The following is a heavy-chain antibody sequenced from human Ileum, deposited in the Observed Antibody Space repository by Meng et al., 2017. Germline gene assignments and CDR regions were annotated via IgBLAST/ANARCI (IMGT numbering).Heavy chain of an antibody. CDR1: GFTFSNST. J-gene: IGHJ5*02. V-gene: IGHV3-23*01. Sequence: DVQLLESGGGLIQPGGSLRLSCAASGFTFSNSTMSWVSQVPGKGREWVSAIGGSGTSTYYADSVKGRFTISRDNSKNTAYLDIYSLRVDDAARYFCAREAWMPFWFDPWGLGTLVTVSS. D-gene: IGHD5-12*01. CDR3: AREAWMPFWFDP. CDR2: IGGSGTST.